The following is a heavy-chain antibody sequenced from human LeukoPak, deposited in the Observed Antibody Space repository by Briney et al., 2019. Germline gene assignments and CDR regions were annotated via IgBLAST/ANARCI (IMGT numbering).Heavy chain of an antibody. J-gene: IGHJ6*02. CDR2: IDPSDSYT. D-gene: IGHD3-10*01. CDR1: GYSVTSYW. V-gene: IGHV5-10-1*01. CDR3: ARRGYYYYAMDV. Sequence: GESLKISCQGSGYSVTSYWISWVRQMPGKGLEWMGKIDPSDSYTNYSPSFQGHVTISADKSISTAYLQWSSLKASDTAMYYCARRGYYYYAMDVWGQGTTVTVSS.